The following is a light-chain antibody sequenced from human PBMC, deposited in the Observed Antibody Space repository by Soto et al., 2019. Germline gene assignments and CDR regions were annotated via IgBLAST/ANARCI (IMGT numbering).Light chain of an antibody. CDR2: WAS. Sequence: DIVMAQSPDSLAVSLGERATINCKSSQSVLYSSNNKNYLAWYQQKPGQPPKLLIYWASTRESGVPDRFSGSGSGTDFTLTISSLQAEDVAVYYCQQYYSTPPTFGHATKVDI. CDR1: QSVLYSSNNKNY. CDR3: QQYYSTPPT. J-gene: IGKJ2*01. V-gene: IGKV4-1*01.